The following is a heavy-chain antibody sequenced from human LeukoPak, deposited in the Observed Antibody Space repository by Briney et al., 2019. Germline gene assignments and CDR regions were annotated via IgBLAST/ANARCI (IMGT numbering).Heavy chain of an antibody. Sequence: ESGRSLRLSCAASGFTFDDYAMHWVRQAPGKGLEWVSGISWNSGIIGYGDSVKGRFTISRDNAKNSLYLQMNSLRAEDTALYFCAKDTTSGSYLYFEYWGQGALVTVSS. CDR3: AKDTTSGSYLYFEY. CDR2: ISWNSGII. D-gene: IGHD1-26*01. J-gene: IGHJ4*02. CDR1: GFTFDDYA. V-gene: IGHV3-9*01.